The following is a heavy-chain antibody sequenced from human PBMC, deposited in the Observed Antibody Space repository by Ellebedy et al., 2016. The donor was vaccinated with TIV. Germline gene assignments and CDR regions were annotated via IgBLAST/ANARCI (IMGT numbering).Heavy chain of an antibody. Sequence: ASVKVSCXASGYTFTSYGISWVRQAPGQGLEWMGWISAYNGNTNYAQKLQGRVTMTTDTSTSTAYMELRSLRSEDTAVYYCATRRGPRPNYDLGDYWGQGTLVTVSS. J-gene: IGHJ4*02. D-gene: IGHD3-3*01. CDR2: ISAYNGNT. CDR3: ATRRGPRPNYDLGDY. V-gene: IGHV1-18*01. CDR1: GYTFTSYG.